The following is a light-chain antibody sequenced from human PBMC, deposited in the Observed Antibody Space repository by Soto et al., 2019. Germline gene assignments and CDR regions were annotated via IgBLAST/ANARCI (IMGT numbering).Light chain of an antibody. CDR1: QSIRSSS. J-gene: IGKJ4*01. CDR2: GGS. CDR3: HQYGSSPLT. Sequence: EIVFTHSPGTLSLSPLEISTLSCMSSQSIRSSSLAWYQQKPGQAPRLLIYGGSSRATGIPDRFSGGGSGTDFSLTISRLETEDFSVYYCHQYGSSPLTFGGGTKVDIK. V-gene: IGKV3-20*01.